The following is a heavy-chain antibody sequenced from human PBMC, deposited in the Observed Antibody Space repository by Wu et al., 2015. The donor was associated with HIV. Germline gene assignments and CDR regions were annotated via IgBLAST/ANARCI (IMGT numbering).Heavy chain of an antibody. Sequence: QVQLVQSGAEVKKPGASVIVSCKASGYTFIDYFIHWVRQAPGQGLEWMGWINPSNDDTRYAQQFQGRVTMTKDTSNTTTYMELSGLTSDDTAIYYCTKYVGYCYFDXWGLAPCRCL. CDR2: INPSNDDT. V-gene: IGHV1-2*02. CDR1: GYTFIDYF. CDR3: TKYVGYCYFDX. D-gene: IGHD3-16*01. J-gene: IGHJ2*01.